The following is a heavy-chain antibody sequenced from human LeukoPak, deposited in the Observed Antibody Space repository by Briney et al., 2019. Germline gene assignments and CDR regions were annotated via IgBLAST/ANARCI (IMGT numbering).Heavy chain of an antibody. CDR2: INSGGTT. V-gene: IGHV3-23*01. J-gene: IGHJ4*02. CDR1: GFTFSDYG. Sequence: GGSLGPSCAASGFTFSDYGMSWFRRAPGKGLEWVSGINSGGTTYYADSVKGRSTISRDKSQNTLYLQMNTLGAEDTAVYYCAKALSGFHFDNWGQGTLVTVSA. D-gene: IGHD1-26*01. CDR3: AKALSGFHFDN.